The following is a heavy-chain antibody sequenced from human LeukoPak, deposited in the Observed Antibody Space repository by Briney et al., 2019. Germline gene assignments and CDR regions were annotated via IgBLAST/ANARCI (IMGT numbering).Heavy chain of an antibody. D-gene: IGHD2-15*01. Sequence: SETLSLTRTVSGGSISSYYWSWIRQPPGKGLEWIGYIYYSGSTNYNPSLKSRVTISVDTSKNQFSLKLSSVTAADTAVYYCARGWYYYYYMDVWGKGTTVTISS. V-gene: IGHV4-59*01. CDR3: ARGWYYYYYMDV. CDR1: GGSISSYY. J-gene: IGHJ6*03. CDR2: IYYSGST.